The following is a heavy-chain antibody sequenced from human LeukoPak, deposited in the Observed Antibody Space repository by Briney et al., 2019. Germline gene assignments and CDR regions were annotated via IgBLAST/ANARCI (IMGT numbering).Heavy chain of an antibody. CDR1: GYTFTSYG. CDR3: ARESHETREDY. CDR2: ISANNGDT. J-gene: IGHJ4*02. V-gene: IGHV1-18*01. Sequence: ASVKVSCKASGYTFTSYGISWVRQAPGQGLEWMGWISANNGDTDYPPKLQDRVTMTTDTYTSTAYMELRSLRSDDTAMYNCARESHETREDYWGQGTLVTVSS. D-gene: IGHD1-1*01.